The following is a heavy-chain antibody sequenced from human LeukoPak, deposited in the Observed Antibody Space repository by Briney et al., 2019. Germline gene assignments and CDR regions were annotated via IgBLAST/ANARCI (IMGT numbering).Heavy chain of an antibody. J-gene: IGHJ2*01. D-gene: IGHD3-9*01. CDR1: GGSISSGGYY. Sequence: PSETPSLTCTVSGGSISSGGYYWSWIRQHPGKGLEWIGYIYYSGSTYYNPSLKSRVIISVDTSKNQFSLKLSSVTAADTAVYYCARVGKYYDILTGYYPYWYFDLWGRGTLVTVSS. V-gene: IGHV4-31*03. CDR3: ARVGKYYDILTGYYPYWYFDL. CDR2: IYYSGST.